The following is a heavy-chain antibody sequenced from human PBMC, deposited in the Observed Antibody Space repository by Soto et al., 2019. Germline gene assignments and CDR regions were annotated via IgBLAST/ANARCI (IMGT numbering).Heavy chain of an antibody. D-gene: IGHD2-15*01. CDR2: IIPIFGTA. J-gene: IGHJ6*02. Sequence: SVKVSCKASGGTFSSYAISWVRQAPGQGLEWMGGIIPIFGTANYAQKFQGRVTITADESTSTAYMELSSLRSEDTAVYYCARGGYCSGGSCYSWTRYYYYGMDVWGQGTTVTVSS. CDR1: GGTFSSYA. CDR3: ARGGYCSGGSCYSWTRYYYYGMDV. V-gene: IGHV1-69*13.